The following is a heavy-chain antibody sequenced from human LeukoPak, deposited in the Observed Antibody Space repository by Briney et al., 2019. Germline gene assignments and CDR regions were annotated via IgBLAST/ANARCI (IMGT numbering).Heavy chain of an antibody. CDR1: GYTLTELS. CDR3: AREGTQYYDFWSGYPTYYYYGMDV. V-gene: IGHV1-8*01. J-gene: IGHJ6*02. CDR2: MNPNSGNT. Sequence: ASVKVSCKVSGYTLTELSMHWVRQATGQGLEWMGWMNPNSGNTGYAQKFQGRVTMTRNTSISTAYMELSSLRSEDTAVYYCAREGTQYYDFWSGYPTYYYYGMDVWGQGTAVTVSS. D-gene: IGHD3-3*01.